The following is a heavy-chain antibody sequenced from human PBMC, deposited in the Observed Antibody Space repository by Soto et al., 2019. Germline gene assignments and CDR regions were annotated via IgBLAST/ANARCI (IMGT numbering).Heavy chain of an antibody. CDR2: ISYDGSNK. Sequence: SLRLSCAASGFTFSNYGMHWVRQAPGKGLEWVAVISYDGSNKYYADSVKGRFTISRDNSKNTLYLQMNSLRAEDTALYYCAKDGVLGWGQAPLVTVSS. D-gene: IGHD3-3*02. J-gene: IGHJ4*02. V-gene: IGHV3-30*18. CDR3: AKDGVLG. CDR1: GFTFSNYG.